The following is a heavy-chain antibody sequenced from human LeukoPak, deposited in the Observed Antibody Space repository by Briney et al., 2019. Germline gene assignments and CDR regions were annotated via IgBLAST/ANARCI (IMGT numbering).Heavy chain of an antibody. CDR3: ARVHSNYGFDY. V-gene: IGHV1-18*01. CDR2: ISAYNGNT. D-gene: IGHD4-11*01. J-gene: IGHJ4*02. CDR1: GYTFTSYG. Sequence: ASVKVSCKASGYTFTSYGISWVRQAPGRGLEWMGWISAYNGNTNYAQKLQGRVTMTTDTSTSTAYMELRSLRSNDTAVYYCARVHSNYGFDYWGQGTLVTVSS.